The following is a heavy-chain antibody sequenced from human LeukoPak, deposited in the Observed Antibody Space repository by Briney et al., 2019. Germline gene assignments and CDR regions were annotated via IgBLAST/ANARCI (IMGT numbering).Heavy chain of an antibody. J-gene: IGHJ3*02. V-gene: IGHV1-2*02. CDR1: GYTFTGYY. CDR3: ARGSTIFGVVIIPVPAFDI. D-gene: IGHD3-3*01. CDR2: INPNSGGT. Sequence: ASVKVSCKASGYTFTGYYVHWVRQAPGQGLEWMGWINPNSGGTNYAQKFQGRVTVTRDTSISTAYMELSRLRSDDTAVYYCARGSTIFGVVIIPVPAFDIWGQGTMVTVSS.